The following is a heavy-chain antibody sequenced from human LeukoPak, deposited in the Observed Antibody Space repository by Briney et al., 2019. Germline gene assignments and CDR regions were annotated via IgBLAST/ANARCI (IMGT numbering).Heavy chain of an antibody. CDR2: IYYTGST. Sequence: PSETLSLTCTVSGGSISSSDYYWGWIRQPPGKGLEWIGNIYYTGSTSYNSSLKSRVTISIDTSKNQFSLQLSSVTAADTAVYFCTRENYCTNGVCWAFDPWGQGTLVTVSS. CDR3: TRENYCTNGVCWAFDP. D-gene: IGHD2-8*01. CDR1: GGSISSSDYY. V-gene: IGHV4-39*07. J-gene: IGHJ5*02.